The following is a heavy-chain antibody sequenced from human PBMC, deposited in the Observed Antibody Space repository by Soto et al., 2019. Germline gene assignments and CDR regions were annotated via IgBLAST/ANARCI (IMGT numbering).Heavy chain of an antibody. CDR3: ARQIYDSDTGPNFQYYFDS. D-gene: IGHD3-22*01. Sequence: ASVKVSCKASGYTFTSYYMHWVRQAPGQGLGWMGIINPSGGSTSYARKFQGRVTMTRDTSTSTVYMELSSLRSEDTAMYYCARQIYDSDTGPNFQYYFDSWGQGTPVTVSS. CDR2: INPSGGST. CDR1: GYTFTSYY. J-gene: IGHJ4*02. V-gene: IGHV1-46*01.